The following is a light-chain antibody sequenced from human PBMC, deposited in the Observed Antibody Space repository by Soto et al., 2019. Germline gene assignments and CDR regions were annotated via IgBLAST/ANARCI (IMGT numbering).Light chain of an antibody. CDR2: GAS. CDR3: QQYGSSPPVT. V-gene: IGKV3-20*01. J-gene: IGKJ5*01. CDR1: LSVSSSY. Sequence: EIVLTRSPGTLSLSPGGRATLSCRASLSVSSSYLAWYQQKPGQAPRLLIYGASSRATGIPDRFSGSGSGTDFTLTISRLEPEDFAVYYCQQYGSSPPVTFGQGTRLEIK.